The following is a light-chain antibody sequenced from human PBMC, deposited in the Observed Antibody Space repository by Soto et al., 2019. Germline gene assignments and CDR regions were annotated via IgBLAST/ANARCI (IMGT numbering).Light chain of an antibody. CDR1: QSVSNNY. CDR3: QQRGSWTAT. J-gene: IGKJ3*01. Sequence: EILLTQSPGTLSLSPGERATLSCRASQSVSNNYLAWYQQKPGQAPRLLIYDASYRAPGIPARLSGSGSGTDLTITISSIEDEDSEVYYCQQRGSWTATFGPGTKVDIK. CDR2: DAS. V-gene: IGKV3-11*01.